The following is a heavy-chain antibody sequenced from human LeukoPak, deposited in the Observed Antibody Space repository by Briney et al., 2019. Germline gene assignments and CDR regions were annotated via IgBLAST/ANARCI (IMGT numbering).Heavy chain of an antibody. CDR3: TTPRGYCSGGSCYYTDY. CDR2: IKSKTDGGTT. Sequence: PGGSLRLSCAASGFTFSNAWMSWVRQAPGKGLEWVGRIKSKTDGGTTDYAAPVKGRFTISRDDSKNTLYLQMNSLKTEDTAVYYCTTPRGYCSGGSCYYTDYWGQGTLVTVSS. CDR1: GFTFSNAW. J-gene: IGHJ4*02. V-gene: IGHV3-15*01. D-gene: IGHD2-15*01.